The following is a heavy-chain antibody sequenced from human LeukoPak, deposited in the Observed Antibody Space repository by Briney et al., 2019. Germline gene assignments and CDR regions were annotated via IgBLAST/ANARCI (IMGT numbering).Heavy chain of an antibody. CDR3: ARGPNFSATAYSSGWYSFGVLDY. Sequence: SETLSLTCAVYGGSFSGYYWSWIRQPPGKGLEWIGEINHSGTTNYNPSLKSRITISVDTSKKQFSLKLSAVTAADTAVYYCARGPNFSATAYSSGWYSFGVLDYWGQGTLVTVSS. CDR2: INHSGTT. V-gene: IGHV4-34*01. CDR1: GGSFSGYY. J-gene: IGHJ4*02. D-gene: IGHD6-19*01.